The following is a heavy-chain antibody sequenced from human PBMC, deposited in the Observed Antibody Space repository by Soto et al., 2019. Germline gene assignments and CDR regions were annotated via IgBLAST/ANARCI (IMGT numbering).Heavy chain of an antibody. D-gene: IGHD3-16*01. Sequence: QVQLVESGGGVVQPGGSLRLSCAASGFTFSSYGVHCVRQAPGKGLEWVAVISNDGIKKNYGESAKGRFTTSRDNSKNTLYLQMNSLRTEGTAVNSCARSPQGVAKGGMDVWGKGTTVTVSS. CDR3: ARSPQGVAKGGMDV. CDR2: ISNDGIKK. J-gene: IGHJ6*04. V-gene: IGHV3-30*03. CDR1: GFTFSSYG.